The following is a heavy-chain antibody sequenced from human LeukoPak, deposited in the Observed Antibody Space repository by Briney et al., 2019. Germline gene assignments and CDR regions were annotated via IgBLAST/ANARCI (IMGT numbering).Heavy chain of an antibody. CDR1: GYTLTELS. J-gene: IGHJ6*02. CDR3: ARDGHEQQLVRPHYGMDV. D-gene: IGHD6-13*01. V-gene: IGHV1-24*01. Sequence: ASVKVSCKVSGYTLTELSMHWVRQAPGKGLEWMGGFDPEDGETIYAQKFQGRVTMTEDTSTDTAYMELSSLRSEDTAVYYCARDGHEQQLVRPHYGMDVWGQGTTVTVSS. CDR2: FDPEDGET.